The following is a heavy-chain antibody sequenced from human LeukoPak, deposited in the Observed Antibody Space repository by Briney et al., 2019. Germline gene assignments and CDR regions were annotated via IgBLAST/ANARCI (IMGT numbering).Heavy chain of an antibody. CDR1: GFTFSSYE. Sequence: GGSLRLSCAASGFTFSSYEMNWVRQAPGKGLEWVSYISSSDGTIYYADSVKGRFTISRDNAKNSLYLQMNSLRAGDTAVYYCARTIEMATISYFDYWGQGTLVTVSS. CDR3: ARTIEMATISYFDY. V-gene: IGHV3-48*03. D-gene: IGHD5-24*01. CDR2: ISSSDGTI. J-gene: IGHJ4*02.